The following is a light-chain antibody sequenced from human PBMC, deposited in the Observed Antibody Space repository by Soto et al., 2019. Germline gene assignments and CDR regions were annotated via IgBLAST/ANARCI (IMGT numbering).Light chain of an antibody. V-gene: IGKV3-20*01. J-gene: IGKJ5*01. CDR2: GAS. CDR1: QSVSSNY. CDR3: QQYGTSAPIT. Sequence: EIVLTQSPGTLSLSPGERATLSCRASQSVSSNYLAWYQQKPGQAPSLLIYGASSRATGIPDRFSGSGCGTDFTLTISRLEPEDFGMYYCQQYGTSAPITFGQGTRVE.